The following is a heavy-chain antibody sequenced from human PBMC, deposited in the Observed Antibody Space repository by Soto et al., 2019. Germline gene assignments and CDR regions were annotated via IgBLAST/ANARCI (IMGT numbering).Heavy chain of an antibody. CDR1: GGSISSGGYS. Sequence: TLSLTYAVSGGSISSGGYSWSWIRQPPGKGLEWIGYIYHSGSTYYNPSLKSRVTISVDRSKNQFSLKLSSVTAADTAVYYSARSPTNYDILTGYYRPDYYYGMDVWGQGTTVTVSS. V-gene: IGHV4-30-2*01. CDR3: ARSPTNYDILTGYYRPDYYYGMDV. CDR2: IYHSGST. J-gene: IGHJ6*02. D-gene: IGHD3-9*01.